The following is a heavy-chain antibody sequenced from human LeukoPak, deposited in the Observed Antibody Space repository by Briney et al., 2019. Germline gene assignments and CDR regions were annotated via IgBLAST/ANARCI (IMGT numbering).Heavy chain of an antibody. Sequence: GGSLRLSCAASGFTFSSYSMNWVRQAPGKGLEWVSFISSSSSYIYYADSVKGRFTISRDNAKNSLYLQMNSLRAEDTAVYYCAKDRRYYYDSSGYSGLDYWGQGTLVTVSS. CDR3: AKDRRYYYDSSGYSGLDY. CDR2: ISSSSSYI. V-gene: IGHV3-21*01. D-gene: IGHD3-22*01. J-gene: IGHJ4*02. CDR1: GFTFSSYS.